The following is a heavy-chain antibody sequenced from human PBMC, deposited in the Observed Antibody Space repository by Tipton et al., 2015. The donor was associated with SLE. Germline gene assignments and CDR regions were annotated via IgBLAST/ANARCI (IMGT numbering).Heavy chain of an antibody. J-gene: IGHJ3*02. CDR3: ARGRALDAFDI. Sequence: LRLSCAAYGGSFSGYYWSWIRQPPGKGLEWIGEINHSGSTNYNPSLKSRVTISVDTSKNQFSLKLSSVTAADTAVYYCARGRALDAFDIWGQGTMVTVSS. CDR2: INHSGST. CDR1: GGSFSGYY. V-gene: IGHV4-34*01.